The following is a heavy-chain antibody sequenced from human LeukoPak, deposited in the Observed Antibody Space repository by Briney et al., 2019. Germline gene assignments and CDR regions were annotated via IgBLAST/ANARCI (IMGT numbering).Heavy chain of an antibody. CDR3: AKRGDLDSSGSLRYFDY. D-gene: IGHD3-22*01. CDR1: GFTFSSYS. CDR2: ISSRSTTT. J-gene: IGHJ4*02. V-gene: IGHV3-48*01. Sequence: PGGSLRLSCAAFGFTFSSYSMNWVRQAPGKGLEWVSYISSRSTTTYYADSVKGRFTISRDNDKNSLYLQMNSLRAEDTAVYYCAKRGDLDSSGSLRYFDYWGQGTLVTVSS.